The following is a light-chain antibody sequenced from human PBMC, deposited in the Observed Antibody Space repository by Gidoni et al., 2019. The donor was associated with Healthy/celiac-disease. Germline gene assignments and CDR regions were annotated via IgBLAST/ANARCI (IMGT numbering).Light chain of an antibody. J-gene: IGKJ2*01. Sequence: DIQMTQSPSSLSASVGDRVTITCRASQSISSYLNWYQQKPGKAPKLLIHAASSLQSGVPSRFSGSGSGTDFTLTISSLQPEDFATYYCQQSYSTLPYTFGQXTKLEIK. CDR1: QSISSY. V-gene: IGKV1-39*01. CDR3: QQSYSTLPYT. CDR2: AAS.